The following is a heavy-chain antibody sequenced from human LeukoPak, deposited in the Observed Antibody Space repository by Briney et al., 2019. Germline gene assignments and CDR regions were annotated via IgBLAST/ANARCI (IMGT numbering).Heavy chain of an antibody. V-gene: IGHV1-2*02. Sequence: GESLKISCKGSGYTFTGYYMHWVRQAPGQGLEWMGWINPNSGGTNYAQKFQGRVTMTRDTSISTAYMELSRLRSDDTAVYYCARDELGDGGNWFDPWGQGTLVTVSS. CDR2: INPNSGGT. CDR1: GYTFTGYY. CDR3: ARDELGDGGNWFDP. D-gene: IGHD7-27*01. J-gene: IGHJ5*02.